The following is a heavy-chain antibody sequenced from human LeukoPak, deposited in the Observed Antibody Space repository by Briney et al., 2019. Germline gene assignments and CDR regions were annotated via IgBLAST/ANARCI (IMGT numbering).Heavy chain of an antibody. D-gene: IGHD5-18*01. J-gene: IGHJ4*02. CDR2: ISYDGSKK. CDR3: VRDRSYGAFDY. V-gene: IGHV3-30-3*01. Sequence: VRQAPGRGLEWVAVISYDGSKKNYADSVKGRFTISRDNSKNSLYLQMNSLRAEDTAFYYCVRDRSYGAFDYWGQGTLITVSS.